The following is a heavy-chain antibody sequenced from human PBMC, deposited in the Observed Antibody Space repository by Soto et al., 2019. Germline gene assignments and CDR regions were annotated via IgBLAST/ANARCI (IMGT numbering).Heavy chain of an antibody. Sequence: PGGFLRLSCAASGFTVSSNYMSWVRQAPGKGLEWVSVIYSGGSTYYADSVKGRFTISRDNSKNTLYLQMNSLRAEDTAVYYCARALPRSGRQNFYGMDVWGQGTTVTVSS. CDR3: ARALPRSGRQNFYGMDV. V-gene: IGHV3-66*01. D-gene: IGHD6-19*01. CDR2: IYSGGST. J-gene: IGHJ6*02. CDR1: GFTVSSNY.